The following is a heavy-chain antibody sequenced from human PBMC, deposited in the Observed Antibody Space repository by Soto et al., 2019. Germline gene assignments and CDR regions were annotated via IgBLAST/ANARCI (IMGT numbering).Heavy chain of an antibody. CDR2: INHSGST. D-gene: IGHD2-8*02. J-gene: IGHJ4*02. V-gene: IGHV4-34*01. CDR3: ARGQSSLLLDC. Sequence: QVQLQQWGAGLLKPSETLSLTCAVYGGSFSGYYWSWIRQPPGKGLEWIGEINHSGSTNYNPSLKRRVPISVDTSQNPFPLKLSSVTAADTAVYYCARGQSSLLLDCWGQGVLVTVSS. CDR1: GGSFSGYY.